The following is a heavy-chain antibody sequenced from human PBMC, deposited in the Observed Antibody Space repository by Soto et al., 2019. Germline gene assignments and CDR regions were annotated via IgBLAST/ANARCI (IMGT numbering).Heavy chain of an antibody. CDR1: GGSISSGGYY. J-gene: IGHJ6*03. Sequence: QVQLQESGPGLVKPSQTLSLTCTVSGGSISSGGYYWSWMRQRPGKGLEWIGYTHYSGGTYDNPSLGKRGTISTDTSKNRCSLKLSSVTAADTPVYDCSRDAVLSGTTLDYYYMDVWGKGTTVTVSS. CDR3: SRDAVLSGTTLDYYYMDV. CDR2: THYSGGT. V-gene: IGHV4-31*03. D-gene: IGHD1-26*01.